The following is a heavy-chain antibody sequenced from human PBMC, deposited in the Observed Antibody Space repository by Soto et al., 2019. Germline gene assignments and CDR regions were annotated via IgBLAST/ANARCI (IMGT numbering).Heavy chain of an antibody. CDR2: ISGSGGST. Sequence: EVQLVESGGGLIQPGGSLRLSCAASGFTVSSNYMSWVRQAPGKGLEWVSAISGSGGSTYYADSVKGRFTISRDNSKNTLYLQMNRLRDEDTAVYYCAKRLPVAGIKGYFDYWGQGTLVTVSS. J-gene: IGHJ4*02. CDR3: AKRLPVAGIKGYFDY. V-gene: IGHV3-23*04. CDR1: GFTVSSNY. D-gene: IGHD6-19*01.